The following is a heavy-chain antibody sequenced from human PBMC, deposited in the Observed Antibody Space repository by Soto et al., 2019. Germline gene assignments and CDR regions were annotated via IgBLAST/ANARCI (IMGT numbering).Heavy chain of an antibody. J-gene: IGHJ4*02. Sequence: EVQLVESGGGLVQPGGSLRLSCAASGFTFSSYSMNWVRQAPGKGLEWVSYISSSSSTIYYADYVKGRFTISRDNAKNSLYLQMNSLRDEDTAVYYCARDHDYYDSSGYYGYWGQGTLVTVSS. D-gene: IGHD3-22*01. V-gene: IGHV3-48*02. CDR3: ARDHDYYDSSGYYGY. CDR2: ISSSSSTI. CDR1: GFTFSSYS.